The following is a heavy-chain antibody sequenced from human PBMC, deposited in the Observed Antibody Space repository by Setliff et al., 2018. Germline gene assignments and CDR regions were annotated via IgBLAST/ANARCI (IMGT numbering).Heavy chain of an antibody. Sequence: PGGSLRLSCAASGFTFSSYGVNWVRQAPGKGLEWVSYISSSGTTKHYADSVKGRFSISRDNSKNTLYLQMNSLRAEDTAVYYCAKDLWPTCGGDCYRPFDYWGQGTLVTVS. D-gene: IGHD2-21*02. CDR3: AKDLWPTCGGDCYRPFDY. CDR2: ISSSGTTK. CDR1: GFTFSSYG. V-gene: IGHV3-48*03. J-gene: IGHJ4*02.